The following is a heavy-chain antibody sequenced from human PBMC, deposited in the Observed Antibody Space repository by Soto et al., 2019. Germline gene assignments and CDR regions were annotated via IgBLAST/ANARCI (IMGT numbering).Heavy chain of an antibody. J-gene: IGHJ3*02. CDR3: ASSRGRGDFWSGYVAFDI. D-gene: IGHD3-3*01. V-gene: IGHV3-9*01. Sequence: EVQLVESGGGLVQPGRSLRLSCAASGFTFDDYAMHWVRQAPGKGLEWVSGVSWNSGSEGYADSVKGRFTISRDNVNKSLHLQMNSLEPEDTAVYFGASSRGRGDFWSGYVAFDIWGQGTMVTVS. CDR1: GFTFDDYA. CDR2: VSWNSGSE.